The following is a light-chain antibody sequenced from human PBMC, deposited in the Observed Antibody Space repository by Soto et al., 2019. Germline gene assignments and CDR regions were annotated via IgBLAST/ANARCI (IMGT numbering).Light chain of an antibody. CDR3: LQDYSQPWT. CDR1: QNIRND. Sequence: AIQMTQSPSSLSASVGDRVTITCRASQNIRNDLGWYQQKPGKAPKHLIYAASTLQSGVPLNFSGSGSGTDFTLTISSLQPEDFATYYCLQDYSQPWTFGQGTKVEI. V-gene: IGKV1-6*01. CDR2: AAS. J-gene: IGKJ1*01.